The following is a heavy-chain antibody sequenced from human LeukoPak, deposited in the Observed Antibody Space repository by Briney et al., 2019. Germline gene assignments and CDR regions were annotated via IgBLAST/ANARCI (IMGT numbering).Heavy chain of an antibody. CDR1: GFTFSSYS. J-gene: IGHJ4*02. V-gene: IGHV3-48*04. Sequence: GGSLRLSCAASGFTFSSYSVNWVHQAPGKGLEWVSYISSSSSTIYYADSVKGRFTISRDNAKNSLYLQMNSLRAEDTAVYYCARSQVEGYDSSGYYYYDYWGQGTLVTVSS. D-gene: IGHD3-22*01. CDR3: ARSQVEGYDSSGYYYYDY. CDR2: ISSSSSTI.